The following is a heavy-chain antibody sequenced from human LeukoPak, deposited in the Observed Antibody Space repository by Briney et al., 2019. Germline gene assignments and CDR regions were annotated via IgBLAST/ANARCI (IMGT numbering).Heavy chain of an antibody. J-gene: IGHJ4*02. CDR2: IYYSGST. CDR3: AKDLAGSGSYSFDY. V-gene: IGHV4-59*01. Sequence: SETLSLTCTVSGGSISSYYWSWIRQPPGKRLEWIGHIYYSGSTNYNPSLKSRVTISVDTSKNQFSLKLSSVTAADTAVYYCAKDLAGSGSYSFDYWGQGTLVTVSS. D-gene: IGHD1-26*01. CDR1: GGSISSYY.